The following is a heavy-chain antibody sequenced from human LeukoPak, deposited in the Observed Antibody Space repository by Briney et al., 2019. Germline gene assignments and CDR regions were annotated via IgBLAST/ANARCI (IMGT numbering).Heavy chain of an antibody. V-gene: IGHV4-4*07. D-gene: IGHD3-22*01. Sequence: SETLSLTCTVSGGSISSYYWSWLRQPAGKGLEWIGRIHTSGSTNYNPSLKSRVTMSIDTSKNQFSLKLSSVTAADTAVYYCARDPRYYYDTSGYYYDAFDIWGQGTMVTVSS. CDR1: GGSISSYY. CDR2: IHTSGST. CDR3: ARDPRYYYDTSGYYYDAFDI. J-gene: IGHJ3*02.